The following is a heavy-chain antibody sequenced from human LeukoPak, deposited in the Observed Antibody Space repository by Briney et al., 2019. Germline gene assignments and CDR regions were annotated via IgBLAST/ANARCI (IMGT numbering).Heavy chain of an antibody. V-gene: IGHV4-59*01. CDR2: IYYSGST. CDR3: ARVRKRYSSSYQKIHWYFDL. CDR1: GGSISSYY. Sequence: SETLSLTCTVSGGSISSYYWSWIRQPPGKGLEWIGYIYYSGSTNYNPSLKSRVTISVDTSKNQFSLKLSSVTAADTAVYYCARVRKRYSSSYQKIHWYFDLWGRGALVTVSS. J-gene: IGHJ2*01. D-gene: IGHD6-13*01.